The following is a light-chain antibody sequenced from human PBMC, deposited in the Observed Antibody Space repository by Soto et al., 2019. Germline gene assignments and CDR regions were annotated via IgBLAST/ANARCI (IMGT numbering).Light chain of an antibody. Sequence: AIRMTQSPSSLSASTGDRVTITCRASQGISSYLAWYQQKPGKAPKLLIYAAYNLKSGVPSRFSGSGSGTDFTLTISCLQSEDFATYYCQQYYSYPRTFGQGTKVEIK. V-gene: IGKV1-8*01. CDR3: QQYYSYPRT. J-gene: IGKJ1*01. CDR2: AAY. CDR1: QGISSY.